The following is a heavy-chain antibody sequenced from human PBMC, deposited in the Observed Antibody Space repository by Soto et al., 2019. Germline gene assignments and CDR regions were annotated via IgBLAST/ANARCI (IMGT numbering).Heavy chain of an antibody. Sequence: GGSQRLSCRASGVSFSSYAVYWIRQPPGKGLEWVAVISYDGSNKYYADSVKGRFTISRDNSKNTLYLQMNSLRAEDTAVYYCARAPGTEIHYYGMDVWGQGTTVTVSS. V-gene: IGHV3-30-3*01. CDR1: GVSFSSYA. D-gene: IGHD1-26*01. CDR2: ISYDGSNK. J-gene: IGHJ6*02. CDR3: ARAPGTEIHYYGMDV.